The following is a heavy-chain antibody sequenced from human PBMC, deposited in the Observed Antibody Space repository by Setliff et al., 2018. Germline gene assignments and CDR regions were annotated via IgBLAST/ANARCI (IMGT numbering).Heavy chain of an antibody. J-gene: IGHJ1*01. Sequence: ASVKVSCKASGYTFTSYGISWVRQAPGQGLEWMGWISAYNGNTSYAQNFQGRLTVTTDTSTSTAYMELSSLRFDDTAVYYCARGNPAERYEYWGQGTLVTVSS. V-gene: IGHV1-18*01. D-gene: IGHD5-12*01. CDR1: GYTFTSYG. CDR3: ARGNPAERYEY. CDR2: ISAYNGNT.